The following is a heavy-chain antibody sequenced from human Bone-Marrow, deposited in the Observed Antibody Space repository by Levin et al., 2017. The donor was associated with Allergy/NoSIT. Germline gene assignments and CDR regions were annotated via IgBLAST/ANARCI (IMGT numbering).Heavy chain of an antibody. Sequence: NLGESLKISCKGSGYTFTSHWIGWVRQMPGKGLEWMGIIYPSDSDTRYGPSFQGQVTISADKSISTAYLQWSRLKASDTAIYYCARHGKTSLRFDAFDIWGQGTMVTVSS. J-gene: IGHJ3*02. D-gene: IGHD1-26*01. CDR1: GYTFTSHW. V-gene: IGHV5-51*01. CDR3: ARHGKTSLRFDAFDI. CDR2: IYPSDSDT.